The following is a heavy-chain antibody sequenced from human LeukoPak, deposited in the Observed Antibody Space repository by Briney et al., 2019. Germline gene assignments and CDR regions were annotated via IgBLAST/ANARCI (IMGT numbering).Heavy chain of an antibody. CDR1: GYTFTSYA. D-gene: IGHD3-22*01. CDR3: ARGGYYDSNGSPRLSPRFNGFGLPMGFDP. V-gene: IGHV1-3*01. CDR2: INAGNGNT. Sequence: ASVKVSCKASGYTFTSYAMHWVRQAPGQRLEWMGWINAGNGNTKYSQKFQGRVTMTRNTSISTAYMELSSLRSEDTAVYYCARGGYYDSNGSPRLSPRFNGFGLPMGFDPWGQGTLVTVSS. J-gene: IGHJ5*02.